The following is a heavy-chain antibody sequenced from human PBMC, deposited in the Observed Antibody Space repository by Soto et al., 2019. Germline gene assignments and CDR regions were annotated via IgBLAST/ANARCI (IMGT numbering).Heavy chain of an antibody. CDR3: ASAIGGSSSWYFWFDP. CDR1: GYSFTSYW. J-gene: IGHJ5*02. D-gene: IGHD6-13*01. CDR2: IDPSDSYT. V-gene: IGHV5-10-1*01. Sequence: GESLKISCKGSGYSFTSYWISWVRQMPGKGLEWMGRIDPSDSYTNYSPSFQGHVTISADKSISTAYLQRSSLKASDTAMYYCASAIGGSSSWYFWFDPWGQGTLVTVSS.